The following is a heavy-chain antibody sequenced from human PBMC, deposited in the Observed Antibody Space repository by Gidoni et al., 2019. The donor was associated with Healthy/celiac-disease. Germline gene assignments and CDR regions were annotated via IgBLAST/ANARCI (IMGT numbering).Heavy chain of an antibody. V-gene: IGHV3-33*01. Sequence: GFTFSSYGMHWVRQAPGKGLEWVAVIWYDGSNKYYAASVKGRFTISRDNSKNTLYLQMNSLRAEYTAVYYCARDGRYCSNGVCYTYYFDYWGQGTLVTFSS. CDR2: IWYDGSNK. CDR1: GFTFSSYG. CDR3: ARDGRYCSNGVCYTYYFDY. J-gene: IGHJ4*02. D-gene: IGHD2-8*01.